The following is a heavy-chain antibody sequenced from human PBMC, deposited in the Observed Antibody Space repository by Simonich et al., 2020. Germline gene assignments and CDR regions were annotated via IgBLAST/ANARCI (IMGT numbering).Heavy chain of an antibody. CDR3: ARANERDY. D-gene: IGHD1-1*01. Sequence: EVQLVESGGGLVKPGGSLRLSCAASGFTFSGFILNWVRLAPGKGREGVSSISSSSSYIYYADSVKGRFTISRDNAKNSLYLQMNSLRAEDTAVYYCARANERDYWGQGTLVTVSS. CDR2: ISSSSSYI. V-gene: IGHV3-21*01. CDR1: GFTFSGFI. J-gene: IGHJ4*02.